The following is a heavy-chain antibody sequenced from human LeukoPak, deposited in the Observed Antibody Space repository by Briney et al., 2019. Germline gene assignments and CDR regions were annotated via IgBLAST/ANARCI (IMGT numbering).Heavy chain of an antibody. CDR2: VKSDGTAT. CDR1: GFTFSSHL. J-gene: IGHJ4*02. V-gene: IGHV3-74*01. D-gene: IGHD1-14*01. Sequence: GGSLRLSCAASGFTFSSHLMRWVRQAQGTGLVWVSSVKSDGTATNYADSVKGRFTISRDNAKNTLYLEMNSLRVEDTAVYYCVRKFATGDWGQGTLVTVSS. CDR3: VRKFATGD.